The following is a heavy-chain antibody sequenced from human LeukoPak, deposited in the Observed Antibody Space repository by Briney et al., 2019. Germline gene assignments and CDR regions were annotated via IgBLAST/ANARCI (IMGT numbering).Heavy chain of an antibody. CDR1: GFTFDDYA. CDR2: VSWNSGSI. D-gene: IGHD3-10*01. CDR3: AKGSYGSGSYPDY. J-gene: IGHJ4*02. Sequence: GGSLRLSCAASGFTFDDYAMHWVRQAPGKGLEWVSGVSWNSGSIGYADSVKGRFTISRDNAKNSLYLQMNSLRAEDMALYYCAKGSYGSGSYPDYWGQGTLVTVSS. V-gene: IGHV3-9*03.